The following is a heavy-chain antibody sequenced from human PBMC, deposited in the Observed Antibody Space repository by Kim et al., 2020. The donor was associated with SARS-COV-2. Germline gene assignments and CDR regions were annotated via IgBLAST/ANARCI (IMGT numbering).Heavy chain of an antibody. J-gene: IGHJ4*02. D-gene: IGHD3-10*01. V-gene: IGHV3-11*04. Sequence: YHADSVKGRYHTSRNNAKNSLYLQMNSLRAEDTAVYYCARLITMVRGIDYWGQGTLVTVSS. CDR3: ARLITMVRGIDY.